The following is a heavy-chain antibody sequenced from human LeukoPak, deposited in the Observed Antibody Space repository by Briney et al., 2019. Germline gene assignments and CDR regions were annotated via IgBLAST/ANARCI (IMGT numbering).Heavy chain of an antibody. J-gene: IGHJ4*02. D-gene: IGHD5-12*01. CDR3: ARVPLWWLTPFDF. CDR1: GGSLSPHY. V-gene: IGHV4-34*01. CDR2: INNRGTT. Sequence: SETLSLTCAVSGGSLSPHYWSWIRRPLGKGLEWIGEINNRGTTNYSPSLRGRATISVDTSKNQFSLRPTSVTAADTAMYYCARVPLWWLTPFDFWGQGTLATVSS.